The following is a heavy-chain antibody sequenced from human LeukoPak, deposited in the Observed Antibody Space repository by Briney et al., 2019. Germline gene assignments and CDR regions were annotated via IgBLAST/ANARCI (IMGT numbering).Heavy chain of an antibody. D-gene: IGHD6-19*01. V-gene: IGHV4-59*01. CDR1: GGSISSYY. CDR2: IYYSGST. CDR3: ARVDGSGWWEPFQH. J-gene: IGHJ1*01. Sequence: PSETMSLTCTVSGGSISSYYWSWIRQPPGKGLEWIGYIYYSGSTNYNPSLKSRVTISVDTSKNQFSLKLSSVTAADTAVYYCARVDGSGWWEPFQHWGQGTLVTVSS.